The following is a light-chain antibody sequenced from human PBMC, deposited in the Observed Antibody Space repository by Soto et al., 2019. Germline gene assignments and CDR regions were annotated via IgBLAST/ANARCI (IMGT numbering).Light chain of an antibody. CDR2: GTS. J-gene: IGKJ5*01. CDR3: QQYGSSIT. CDR1: QSVPRSY. Sequence: EIVLTQSPGTLSLSPGERATLSCRASQSVPRSYLAWYQQKPGQAPGLLIYGTSIRATGIPDRFSGSGSGTDFTLTISRLEPEDFAVFYCQQYGSSITFGQGTRLEIK. V-gene: IGKV3-20*01.